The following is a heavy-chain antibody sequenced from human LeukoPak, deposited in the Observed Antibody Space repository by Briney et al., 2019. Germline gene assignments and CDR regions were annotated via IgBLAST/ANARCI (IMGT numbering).Heavy chain of an antibody. D-gene: IGHD3-10*01. CDR1: GGSIGGYY. V-gene: IGHV4-59*01. CDR2: IYYSGST. J-gene: IGHJ4*02. CDR3: ARSGFFDY. Sequence: SETLSLTCTVSGGSIGGYYWSWIRQPPGKGLEWIGYIYYSGSTNYNPFLKSRVTISVDTSKNQFSLKLSSVTAADTAVYYCARSGFFDYWGQGTLVTVSS.